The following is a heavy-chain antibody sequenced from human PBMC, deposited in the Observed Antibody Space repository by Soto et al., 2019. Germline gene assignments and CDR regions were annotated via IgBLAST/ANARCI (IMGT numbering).Heavy chain of an antibody. CDR2: IIPIFGTA. CDR3: AVEVGDWGGDAFDI. CDR1: GGTFSSYA. J-gene: IGHJ3*02. Sequence: QVQLVQSGAEVKKPGSSVKVSCKASGGTFSSYAISWVRQAPGQGLEWMGGIIPIFGTANYAQKFQGRVTSTADKSTSTAYMELGSLRSEDTAVYYCAVEVGDWGGDAFDIWGQGTMVTVSS. D-gene: IGHD1-26*01. V-gene: IGHV1-69*06.